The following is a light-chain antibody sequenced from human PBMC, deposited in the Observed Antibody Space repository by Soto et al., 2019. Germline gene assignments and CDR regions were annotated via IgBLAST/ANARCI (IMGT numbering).Light chain of an antibody. V-gene: IGLV2-11*01. CDR3: CSYAGRYSYV. CDR2: DVN. CDR1: SSDVGGYNS. J-gene: IGLJ1*01. Sequence: QSVLTQPRSVSGSPGQSVTISCTGTSSDVGGYNSVSWYQHHPGKAPSLIIYDVNKRPSGVPDRFSGSKSENAASLTISGLQAEDEGDYYCCSYAGRYSYVFGSGTKVPVL.